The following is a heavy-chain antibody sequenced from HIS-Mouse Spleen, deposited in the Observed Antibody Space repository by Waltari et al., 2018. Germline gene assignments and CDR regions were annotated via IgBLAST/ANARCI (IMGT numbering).Heavy chain of an antibody. J-gene: IGHJ3*02. CDR1: GFTFSSYG. CDR2: RSYYGSNK. Sequence: QVQLVESGGGVVQPGRSLRLSCAASGFTFSSYGMHWVRQAPGKGRGWGAVRSYYGSNKDYAYSVKGRFTISRDNSKNTLYLQMNSLRAEDTAVYYCAKKPPPLPVRDAFDIWGQGTMVTVSS. CDR3: AKKPPPLPVRDAFDI. V-gene: IGHV3-30*18. D-gene: IGHD3-10*01.